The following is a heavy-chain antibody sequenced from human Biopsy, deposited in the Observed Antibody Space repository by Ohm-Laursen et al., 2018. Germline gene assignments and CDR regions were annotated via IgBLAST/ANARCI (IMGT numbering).Heavy chain of an antibody. Sequence: SLRLSCAAFGFSFSTYGIYWVRQAPGKGLEWVAVISYDGSGEYYADSLRGRFTISRDNPKNTVDLQMNSLRAEDTAVYFCARDEKRWDYSNYFSWHFDLWGRGTLVTVSS. J-gene: IGHJ2*01. V-gene: IGHV3-30*03. CDR2: ISYDGSGE. CDR1: GFSFSTYG. D-gene: IGHD4-11*01. CDR3: ARDEKRWDYSNYFSWHFDL.